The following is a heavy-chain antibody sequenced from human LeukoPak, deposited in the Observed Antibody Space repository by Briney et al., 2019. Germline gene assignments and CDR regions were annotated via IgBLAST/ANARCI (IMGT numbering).Heavy chain of an antibody. V-gene: IGHV4-59*08. D-gene: IGHD6-25*01. CDR2: IYDTGST. Sequence: SETLSLTCTVSGASVNNDHWSWIRQPPGKGLEWIGYIYDTGSTNYNPSLKSRVTISVDTTKNQFSLKLSSVTAADTALYYCARQSTSSVHFDYWGQGTLVTVSS. CDR3: ARQSTSSVHFDY. CDR1: GASVNNDH. J-gene: IGHJ4*02.